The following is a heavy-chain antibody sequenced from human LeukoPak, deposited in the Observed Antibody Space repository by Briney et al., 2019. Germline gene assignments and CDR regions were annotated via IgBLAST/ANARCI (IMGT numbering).Heavy chain of an antibody. J-gene: IGHJ5*02. CDR2: INPNSGGT. CDR3: ARGPMTTVVTPWFDP. Sequence: ASVEVSCKASGYTFTGYYMHWVRQAPGQGLEWMGWINPNSGGTNYAQKFQGRVTMTRDTSISTAYMELSRLRSDDTAVYYCARGPMTTVVTPWFDPWGQGTLVTVSS. V-gene: IGHV1-2*02. CDR1: GYTFTGYY. D-gene: IGHD4-23*01.